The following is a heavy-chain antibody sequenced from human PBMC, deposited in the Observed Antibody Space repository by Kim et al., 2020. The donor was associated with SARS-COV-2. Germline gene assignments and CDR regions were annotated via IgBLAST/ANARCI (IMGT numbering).Heavy chain of an antibody. CDR1: GFTFSSYA. CDR3: ARSYYYDSSAWGGG. V-gene: IGHV3-30*04. CDR2: ISYDGSNK. J-gene: IGHJ4*02. D-gene: IGHD3-22*01. Sequence: GGSLRLSCAASGFTFSSYAMHWVRQAPGKGLEWVAVISYDGSNKYYADSVKGRFTISRDNSKNTLYLQMNSLRAEDTAVYYCARSYYYDSSAWGGGWGQGTLVTVSS.